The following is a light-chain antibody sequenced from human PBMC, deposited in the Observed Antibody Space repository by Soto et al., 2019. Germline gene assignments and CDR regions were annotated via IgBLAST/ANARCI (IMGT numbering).Light chain of an antibody. V-gene: IGKV3D-20*02. CDR2: DAS. J-gene: IGKJ5*01. Sequence: IGLTQSPGTLSLSPGERATLACRASQSVSSSYLAWYQQKPGQAPRLLIYDASNRATGIPARFSGSGSGTDFTLTISSLEPEDFAVYYCQQRSNWPSFGQGTRLEI. CDR1: QSVSSSY. CDR3: QQRSNWPS.